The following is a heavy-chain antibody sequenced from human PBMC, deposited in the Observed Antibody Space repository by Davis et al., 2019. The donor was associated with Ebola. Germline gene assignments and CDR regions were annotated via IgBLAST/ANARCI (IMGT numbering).Heavy chain of an antibody. Sequence: PGGSLRLSCAASGFTFSSYAMHWVRQAPGKGLEWVAVISYDGSNKYYADSVKGRFTISRDNSKNTLYLQMNSLRAEDTAVYYCARDPTPRNLVRLSRGEYYFDYWGQGTLVTVSS. D-gene: IGHD6-6*01. CDR2: ISYDGSNK. CDR1: GFTFSSYA. CDR3: ARDPTPRNLVRLSRGEYYFDY. J-gene: IGHJ4*02. V-gene: IGHV3-30-3*01.